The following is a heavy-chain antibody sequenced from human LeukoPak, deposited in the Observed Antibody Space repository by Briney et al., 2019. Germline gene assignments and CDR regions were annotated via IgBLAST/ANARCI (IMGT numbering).Heavy chain of an antibody. J-gene: IGHJ4*02. V-gene: IGHV4-34*01. CDR2: INHSGST. CDR3: ARGYYHDSSGFLY. CDR1: GGSFSGYY. Sequence: SETLSLTCAVYGGSFSGYYWSWIRQPPGKGLEWIGEINHSGSTNYNPSLKSRVTISVDTSKNQFSLKPSSVTAADTAVYYCARGYYHDSSGFLYWGQGTLVTVSS. D-gene: IGHD3-22*01.